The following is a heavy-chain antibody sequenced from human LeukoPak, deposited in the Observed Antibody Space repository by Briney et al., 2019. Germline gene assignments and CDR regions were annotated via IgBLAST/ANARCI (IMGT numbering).Heavy chain of an antibody. CDR3: VRGEGLSGYPDY. CDR2: FYSRGTT. Sequence: PSETLSLTCTVSGGSITNYYWSWIRQPAGKGLEWIGRFYSRGTTNYNPSLRSRVSLSGDESKNQLSLKVYSVTAADTAVYYCVRGEGLSGYPDYWGQGTLVTVSS. V-gene: IGHV4-4*07. D-gene: IGHD3-22*01. J-gene: IGHJ4*02. CDR1: GGSITNYY.